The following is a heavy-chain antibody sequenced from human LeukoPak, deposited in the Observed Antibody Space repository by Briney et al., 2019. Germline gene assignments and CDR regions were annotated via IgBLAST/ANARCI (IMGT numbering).Heavy chain of an antibody. CDR3: ARGNILCSISSCSTNIDY. J-gene: IGHJ4*02. CDR1: GASVNSGNYY. V-gene: IGHV4-61*02. CDR2: IYTSGTT. Sequence: SETLSLTCTVSGASVNSGNYYWNWFRQPAGKGLEWIGRIYTSGTTNYNPSLKSRVTVSVDTSKNQFSLKLSSVTAADTAVYYCARGNILCSISSCSTNIDYWGQGTLVTVSS. D-gene: IGHD2-15*01.